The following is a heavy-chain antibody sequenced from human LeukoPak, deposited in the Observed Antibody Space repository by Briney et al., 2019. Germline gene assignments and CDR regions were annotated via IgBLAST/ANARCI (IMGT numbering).Heavy chain of an antibody. CDR3: ARHGDQYCSGTNCYGRWFDP. D-gene: IGHD2-2*01. CDR2: IYYSGST. CDR1: GGSISSYY. J-gene: IGHJ5*02. Sequence: PSETLSLTCTVSGGSISSYYWSWIRQPPGKGLEWMGYIYYSGSTNYNPSLKSRVTISVDTSKNQFSLRLSSVTAADTAVYYCARHGDQYCSGTNCYGRWFDPWGQGSLVTVSS. V-gene: IGHV4-59*08.